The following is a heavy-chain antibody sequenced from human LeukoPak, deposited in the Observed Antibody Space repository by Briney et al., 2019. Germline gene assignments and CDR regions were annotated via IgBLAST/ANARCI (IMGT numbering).Heavy chain of an antibody. CDR1: GGSISSSSYY. V-gene: IGHV4-39*07. CDR3: ARAGTDGYYYYMDV. J-gene: IGHJ6*03. Sequence: NASETLSLTCTVSGGSISSSSYYWGWIRQPPGKGLEWIGSIYYSGSTYYNPSLKSRVTISVDTSKNQFSLKLSSVTAADTAVYYCARAGTDGYYYYMDVWGKGTTVTVSS. CDR2: IYYSGST. D-gene: IGHD1-1*01.